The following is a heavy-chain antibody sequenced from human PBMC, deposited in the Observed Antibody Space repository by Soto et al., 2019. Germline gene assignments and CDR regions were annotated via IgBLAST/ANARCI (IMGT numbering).Heavy chain of an antibody. Sequence: VQLVESGGGLVQPGGSLRLSCTVSGFNFSRYWMNWVRQAPGKGLEWVANSRPDTDDRFHADSVRGRFSISRDNAKKSLFLQMNSLRVEETAVYYCAREDGTFDYWGQGILVTVSS. CDR2: SRPDTDDR. V-gene: IGHV3-7*04. CDR3: AREDGTFDY. D-gene: IGHD1-26*01. J-gene: IGHJ4*02. CDR1: GFNFSRYW.